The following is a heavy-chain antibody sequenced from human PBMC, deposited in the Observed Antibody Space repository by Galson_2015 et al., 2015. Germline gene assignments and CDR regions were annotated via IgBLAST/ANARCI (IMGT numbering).Heavy chain of an antibody. CDR3: SRHEDVIDY. Sequence: SLRLSCAASGLTFSDSSIHWVRQASGKGLEWVGLIGSKAKNYAAAYAASVKGRFTISRDDSKNTAYLQMNSLETEDTALYYCSRHEDVIDYWGQGTRVTVSS. V-gene: IGHV3-73*01. CDR1: GLTFSDSS. D-gene: IGHD2-15*01. J-gene: IGHJ4*02. CDR2: IGSKAKNYAA.